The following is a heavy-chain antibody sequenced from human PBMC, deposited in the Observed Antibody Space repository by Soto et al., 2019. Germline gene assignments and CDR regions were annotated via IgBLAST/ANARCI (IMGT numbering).Heavy chain of an antibody. CDR1: GFTFSDAW. J-gene: IGHJ4*02. CDR3: RTQWLD. D-gene: IGHD6-19*01. V-gene: IGHV3-15*01. Sequence: EVQLVESGGGLVKPGGSLRLSCAASGFTFSDAWMSWVCPAPGKGMEWVGLIKKKTDGGTTDYAAPVKGRFTISRDDSKNTLYLQMSSLKTEDTAVYYCRTQWLDWGQGTLVPVSS. CDR2: IKKKTDGGTT.